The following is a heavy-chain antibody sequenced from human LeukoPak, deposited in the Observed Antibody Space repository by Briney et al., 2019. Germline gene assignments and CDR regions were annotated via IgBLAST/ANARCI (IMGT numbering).Heavy chain of an antibody. CDR2: IYYSGST. J-gene: IGHJ4*02. Sequence: PSETLSLTCTVSGGSISSGDYYWSWIRQPPGKGLEWIGNIYYSGSTYYNPSLKSRVTISVDTSKNQFSLKLSSVTAADTAVYYCAREGTPSDGYGLFGYWGQGTLVTVSS. V-gene: IGHV4-30-4*01. CDR1: GGSISSGDYY. D-gene: IGHD5-18*01. CDR3: AREGTPSDGYGLFGY.